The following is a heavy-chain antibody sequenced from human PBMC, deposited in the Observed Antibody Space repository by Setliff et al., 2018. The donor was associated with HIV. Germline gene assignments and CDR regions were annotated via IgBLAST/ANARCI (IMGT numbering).Heavy chain of an antibody. CDR1: GGSISSYY. CDR3: ARSLIVPAALGDYFDY. CDR2: IYTSGST. Sequence: LSLTCTASGGSISSYYWSWIRQPAGKGLEWIGRIYTSGSTNYNPSLKSRVTMSVDTSKNQFTLKLSSVTAADTAVYYCARSLIVPAALGDYFDYWGQGTLVTVSS. J-gene: IGHJ4*02. D-gene: IGHD2-2*01. V-gene: IGHV4-4*07.